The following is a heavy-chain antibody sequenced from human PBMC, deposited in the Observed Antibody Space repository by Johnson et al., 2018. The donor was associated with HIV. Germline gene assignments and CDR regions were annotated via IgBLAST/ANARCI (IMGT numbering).Heavy chain of an antibody. Sequence: QMQLVESGGGVVQPGGSLRLSCAASGFTFSSYAMSWVRQAPGKGLECVALMSHDVSNKYYTDPVKGRFTISRDNSKNALYLQMHNLTTEDTAVYYCAKGYYDSPFGFDIWGEGKMVTVCS. CDR2: MSHDVSNK. V-gene: IGHV3-30*18. J-gene: IGHJ3*02. CDR1: GFTFSSYA. D-gene: IGHD3-3*01. CDR3: AKGYYDSPFGFDI.